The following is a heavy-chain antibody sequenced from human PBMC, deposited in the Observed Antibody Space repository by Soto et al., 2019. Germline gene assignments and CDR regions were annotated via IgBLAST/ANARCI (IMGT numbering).Heavy chain of an antibody. CDR2: ISYDGSNK. V-gene: IGHV3-30*18. Sequence: GGSLRLSCAASGFTFSSYGMHWVRQAPGKGLEWVAVISYDGSNKYYADFVKGRFTISRDNSKNTLYLQMNSLRAEDTAVYYCAKFDPYGEVNYWGQGTLVTVSS. CDR3: AKFDPYGEVNY. D-gene: IGHD4-17*01. J-gene: IGHJ4*02. CDR1: GFTFSSYG.